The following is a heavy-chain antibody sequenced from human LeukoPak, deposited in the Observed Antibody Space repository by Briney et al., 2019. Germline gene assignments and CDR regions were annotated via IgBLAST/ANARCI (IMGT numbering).Heavy chain of an antibody. J-gene: IGHJ4*02. CDR3: ARDVRFTIFGVVTLDY. CDR2: ISAYNGNT. D-gene: IGHD3-3*01. V-gene: IGHV1-18*01. CDR1: GYTFTSYG. Sequence: ALVKVSCKASGYTFTSYGISWVRQAPGQGLEWMGWISAYNGNTNYAQKLQGRVTMTTDTSTSTAYMELRSLRSDDTAVYYCARDVRFTIFGVVTLDYWGQGTLVTVSS.